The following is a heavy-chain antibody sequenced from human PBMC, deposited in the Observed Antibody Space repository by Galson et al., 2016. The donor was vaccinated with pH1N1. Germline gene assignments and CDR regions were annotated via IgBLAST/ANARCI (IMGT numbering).Heavy chain of an antibody. J-gene: IGHJ4*02. D-gene: IGHD2-15*01. Sequence: SLRLSCAASGFSLSTFWMTWVRQAPGKGLEWVANINEDGSVKYYVDFVKGRFTISRDNAKNSLYLQMDSLRAEDAAEYYCARAIAQGGSYWGQGTLVTVSS. CDR1: GFSLSTFW. CDR2: INEDGSVK. CDR3: ARAIAQGGSY. V-gene: IGHV3-7*01.